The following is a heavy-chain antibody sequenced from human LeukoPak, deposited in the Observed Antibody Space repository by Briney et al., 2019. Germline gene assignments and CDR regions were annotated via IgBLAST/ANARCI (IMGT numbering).Heavy chain of an antibody. CDR2: IYDSGST. J-gene: IGHJ4*02. Sequence: SETLSLTCTVSGGSITSSSYYWGWIRQPPGKWLEWIGSIYDSGSTYYNPSLKSRVTISVDTSKNQFSLKLSSVTAADTAVYYCARLALQEVGATQTYYLDYWGQGTLVTVSS. CDR1: GGSITSSSYY. D-gene: IGHD1-26*01. CDR3: ARLALQEVGATQTYYLDY. V-gene: IGHV4-39*07.